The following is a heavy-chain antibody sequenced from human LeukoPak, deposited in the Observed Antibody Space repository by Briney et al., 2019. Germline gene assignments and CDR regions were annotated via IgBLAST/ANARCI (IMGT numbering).Heavy chain of an antibody. CDR1: GFTFSSYA. J-gene: IGHJ4*02. Sequence: GGSLRLSCAASGFTFSSYAMSWARQAPGKGLEGVSAISGSGGSTHYADSVKGRVTISRDNSKNTLYLQVNSLRAEDTAVYYCAKDRDHNYYDSSGYYYWGQGTLVTVSS. CDR3: AKDRDHNYYDSSGYYY. CDR2: ISGSGGST. V-gene: IGHV3-23*01. D-gene: IGHD3-22*01.